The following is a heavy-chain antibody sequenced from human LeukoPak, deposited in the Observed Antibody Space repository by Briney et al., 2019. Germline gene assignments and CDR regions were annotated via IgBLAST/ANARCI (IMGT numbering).Heavy chain of an antibody. J-gene: IGHJ5*02. Sequence: GASVKVSCKASGYTFTSYDINWVRQATGQGLEWMGWMNPNSGNTGYAQKFQGRVTITRNTSISTAYMELSSLRSEDTAVYYCARDRNYYDSSGYHFNWFDPWGQGTLVTVSS. CDR3: ARDRNYYDSSGYHFNWFDP. V-gene: IGHV1-8*03. D-gene: IGHD3-22*01. CDR2: MNPNSGNT. CDR1: GYTFTSYD.